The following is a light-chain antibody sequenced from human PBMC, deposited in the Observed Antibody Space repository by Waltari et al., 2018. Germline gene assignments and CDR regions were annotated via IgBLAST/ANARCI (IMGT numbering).Light chain of an antibody. CDR1: HSVNWY. J-gene: IGKJ4*01. V-gene: IGKV3-11*01. Sequence: EIVLTQSPATLSLSPGERATLSCRASHSVNWYLAWYQQRPGQAPRLLIYDASNRATGIPGRFSGSGSETDFTLTISSLEPEDSAVYYCQQRRNWPLTFGGGTKVEIK. CDR3: QQRRNWPLT. CDR2: DAS.